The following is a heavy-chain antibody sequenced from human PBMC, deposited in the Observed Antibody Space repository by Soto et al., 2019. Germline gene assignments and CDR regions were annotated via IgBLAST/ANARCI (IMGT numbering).Heavy chain of an antibody. V-gene: IGHV1-18*01. D-gene: IGHD6-13*01. CDR1: GYTFTSYG. CDR2: ISAYNGNT. J-gene: IGHJ2*01. Sequence: QVQLVQSGAEVKKPGASVKVSCKASGYTFTSYGISWVRQAPGQGLEWMGWISAYNGNTDYAQKLQGRVTMTTDTSTSTAYMELRSLRSDDTAVYYCARNVKQQRWVGYFDLWGRGTLVTVSS. CDR3: ARNVKQQRWVGYFDL.